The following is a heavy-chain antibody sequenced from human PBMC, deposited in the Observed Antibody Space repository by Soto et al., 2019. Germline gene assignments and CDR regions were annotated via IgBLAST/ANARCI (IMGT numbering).Heavy chain of an antibody. J-gene: IGHJ3*02. V-gene: IGHV3-11*01. CDR3: ARDQVPGIHRAMVPHDAFDI. CDR2: ISSSGSTI. D-gene: IGHD5-18*01. CDR1: GFTFSDYY. Sequence: QVQLVESGGGLVKPGGSLRLSCAASGFTFSDYYMSWIRQAPGKGLEWVSYISSSGSTIYYADSVKGRFTISRDNAKNSLYLQMNSLRAEDTAVYYCARDQVPGIHRAMVPHDAFDIWGQGTMVTVSS.